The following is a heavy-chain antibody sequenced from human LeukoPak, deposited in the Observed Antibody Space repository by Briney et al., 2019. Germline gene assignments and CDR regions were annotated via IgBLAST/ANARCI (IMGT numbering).Heavy chain of an antibody. CDR1: GFIFHSYW. D-gene: IGHD3-16*01. CDR3: ARPSFPYYFDY. J-gene: IGHJ4*02. V-gene: IGHV3-74*01. CDR2: IDNEGGST. Sequence: GGSLRLSCAASGFIFHSYWMHWVRQAPGKGLVWVSRIDNEGGSTTYADSVKGRFTISRDNAKNTLYLQMNSVRAEDTAVSYCARPSFPYYFDYWGQGTLVTVSS.